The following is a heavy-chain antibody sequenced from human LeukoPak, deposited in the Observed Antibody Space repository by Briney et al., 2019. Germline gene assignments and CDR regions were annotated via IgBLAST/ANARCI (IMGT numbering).Heavy chain of an antibody. D-gene: IGHD5-24*01. Sequence: TGGSLRLSCAASGFTFSIFAMSWVRQAPGKGLEWVSGISGSGGSTYYADSVKGRFTISRDNSKNTLYLQMNSLRAEDTAVYYCARRIQGMAPYYFDYWGQGTLVTVSS. J-gene: IGHJ4*02. CDR1: GFTFSIFA. V-gene: IGHV3-23*01. CDR3: ARRIQGMAPYYFDY. CDR2: ISGSGGST.